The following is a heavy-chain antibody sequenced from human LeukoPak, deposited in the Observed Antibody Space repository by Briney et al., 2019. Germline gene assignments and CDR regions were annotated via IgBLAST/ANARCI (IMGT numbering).Heavy chain of an antibody. CDR3: ARACGQQLDGCFDY. CDR2: IIPIFGTA. Sequence: VASVKISCKASGGTFSGYAISWVRQAPGQGLEWMGGIIPIFGTANYAQKFQGRVTITTDESTSTAYMELSSLRSEDTAVYYCARACGQQLDGCFDYWGQGTLVTVSS. CDR1: GGTFSGYA. J-gene: IGHJ4*02. D-gene: IGHD6-13*01. V-gene: IGHV1-69*05.